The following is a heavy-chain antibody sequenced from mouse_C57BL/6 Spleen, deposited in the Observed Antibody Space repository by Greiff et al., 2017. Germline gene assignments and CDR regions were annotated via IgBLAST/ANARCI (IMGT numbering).Heavy chain of an antibody. Sequence: QVQLQQSGTELVKPGASVKLSCKASSYTFTSYWMHWVKQRPGQGLEWIGNINPSNGGTNSNEKFKSKATLTVDKSSSTAYMQLSSLTSEDSAVYYCARSHSSGYAMDYWGQGTSVTVSS. J-gene: IGHJ4*01. V-gene: IGHV1-53*01. D-gene: IGHD3-2*02. CDR2: INPSNGGT. CDR3: ARSHSSGYAMDY. CDR1: SYTFTSYW.